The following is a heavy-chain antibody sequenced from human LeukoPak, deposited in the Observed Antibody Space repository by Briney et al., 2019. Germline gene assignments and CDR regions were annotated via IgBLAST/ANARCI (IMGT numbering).Heavy chain of an antibody. D-gene: IGHD3-3*02. V-gene: IGHV3-23*01. CDR3: AKDHLGPPKNYFDY. J-gene: IGHJ4*02. CDR1: GFTFSSYA. CDR2: ISGSGGST. Sequence: SGGSLRLSCAASGFTFSSYAMSWVRQAPGKGLEWVSAISGSGGSTYYADSVKGRFTISRDNSKNTLYLQMNSLRAEDTAVYYCAKDHLGPPKNYFDYWGQGTLVTVSS.